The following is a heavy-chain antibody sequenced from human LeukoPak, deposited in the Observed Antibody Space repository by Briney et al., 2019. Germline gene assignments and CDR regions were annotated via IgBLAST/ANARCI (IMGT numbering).Heavy chain of an antibody. Sequence: GGSLRLSCAASGFTFSNYWMSWVRQAPGKGLEWVAHIKHDGSEKFYVDSVRGRFTISRDNAKNPLYFQMSSLRAEDTAVYYCARDADLGTTITGGFDIWGEGTMVTVSS. CDR2: IKHDGSEK. D-gene: IGHD5-24*01. J-gene: IGHJ3*02. CDR3: ARDADLGTTITGGFDI. CDR1: GFTFSNYW. V-gene: IGHV3-7*01.